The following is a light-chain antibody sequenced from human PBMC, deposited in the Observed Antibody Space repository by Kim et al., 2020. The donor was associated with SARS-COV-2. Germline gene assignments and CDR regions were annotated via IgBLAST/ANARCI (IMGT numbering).Light chain of an antibody. V-gene: IGKV3-20*01. J-gene: IGKJ2*03. Sequence: EIVLTQSPGTLSLSPGERATLACRASQSVSSSYLAWYQQTPGQAPRLLIYGASSRATGIPDRFSGSGYGTDFTLTISRLETEDFAVYYCHQYGISPSYSFGQGTKLEI. CDR2: GAS. CDR3: HQYGISPSYS. CDR1: QSVSSSY.